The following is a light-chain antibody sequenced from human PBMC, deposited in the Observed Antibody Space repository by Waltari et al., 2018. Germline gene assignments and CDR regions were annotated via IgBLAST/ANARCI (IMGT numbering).Light chain of an antibody. V-gene: IGLV2-14*03. Sequence: QSPLTQPASVSGSPGQSITISCTGTSSDIGGYTYVSWYQQHPGKAPRLMIYDVSDRPSGCSNRFACSKSGNTASLTISGLQAEDEADYYCSSYASGNTLFGGGTKLTVL. CDR2: DVS. CDR1: SSDIGGYTY. CDR3: SSYASGNTL. J-gene: IGLJ2*01.